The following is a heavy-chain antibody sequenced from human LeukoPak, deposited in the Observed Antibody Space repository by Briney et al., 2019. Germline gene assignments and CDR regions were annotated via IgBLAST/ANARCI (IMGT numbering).Heavy chain of an antibody. J-gene: IGHJ4*02. D-gene: IGHD3-22*01. CDR3: ARDTNMILLDY. Sequence: SVKVSCKASGDTFNNNAINWVRQAPGQGLEWMGSIIPIFGTPNYAQKFEGRLTLTADRSTTTAYMELSSLRAEDTAVYYCARDTNMILLDYWGQGTLITVSS. CDR1: GDTFNNNA. CDR2: IIPIFGTP. V-gene: IGHV1-69*06.